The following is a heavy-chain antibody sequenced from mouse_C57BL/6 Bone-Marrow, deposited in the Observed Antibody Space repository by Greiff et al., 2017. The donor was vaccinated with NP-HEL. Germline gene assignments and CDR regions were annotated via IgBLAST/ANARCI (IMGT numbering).Heavy chain of an antibody. Sequence: EVQLVESGAELVRPGASVKLSCTASGFNIKDDYMHWVKQRPEQGLEWIGWIDPENGDTEYASKFPGKATITADTSSNTAYLQLSSLTSEDTAVYYCTTGIMVTTGYYDAMDYWGQGTSVTVSS. D-gene: IGHD2-2*01. CDR1: GFNIKDDY. J-gene: IGHJ4*01. CDR3: TTGIMVTTGYYDAMDY. V-gene: IGHV14-4*01. CDR2: IDPENGDT.